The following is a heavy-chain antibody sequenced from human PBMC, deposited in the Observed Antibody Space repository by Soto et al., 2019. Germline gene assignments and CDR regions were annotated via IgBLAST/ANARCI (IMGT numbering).Heavy chain of an antibody. V-gene: IGHV4-30-2*01. CDR3: ARETIGSYYLDY. Sequence: TLSLTCTVSGCSISSGGYSWILIRQPPGKGLEWIGHIYDSRSSYYNSSLKSRVTISVDRPKNQFSLKLNSMTAADTAVYFCARETIGSYYLDYWGPGTLVTVSS. CDR2: IYDSRSS. D-gene: IGHD3-10*01. CDR1: GCSISSGGYS. J-gene: IGHJ4*02.